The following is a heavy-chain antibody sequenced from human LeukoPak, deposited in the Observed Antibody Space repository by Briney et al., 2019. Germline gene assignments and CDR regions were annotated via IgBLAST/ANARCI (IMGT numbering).Heavy chain of an antibody. CDR1: GFTFSSYA. J-gene: IGHJ6*02. CDR3: AKGKLTGSGFYYYYGMDV. D-gene: IGHD5-12*01. Sequence: GGSLRLSCAASGFTFSSYAMSWVRQAPGKGLEWVSAISGSGGSTYYADSVRGRFTISRDNSKNTLSLQMNSLRAEDTAVYYCAKGKLTGSGFYYYYGMDVWGQGTTVTVSS. V-gene: IGHV3-23*01. CDR2: ISGSGGST.